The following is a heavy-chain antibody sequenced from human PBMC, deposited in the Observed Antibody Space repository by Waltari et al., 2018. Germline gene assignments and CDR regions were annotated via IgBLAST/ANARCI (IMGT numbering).Heavy chain of an antibody. CDR3: ARYGEVPASYFFDH. Sequence: QVQLHQWGAGQLKPSETLSLTCAVPGESFLGYFWRWVRQSPGKGLEWLGSIHYSGSTNYNPTLESRLSLSVDTTKKQFSLKLTSVTAADAALYFCARYGEVPASYFFDHWGQGTLVTVSS. J-gene: IGHJ4*01. CDR1: GESFLGYF. V-gene: IGHV4-34*01. CDR2: IHYSGST. D-gene: IGHD2-21*01.